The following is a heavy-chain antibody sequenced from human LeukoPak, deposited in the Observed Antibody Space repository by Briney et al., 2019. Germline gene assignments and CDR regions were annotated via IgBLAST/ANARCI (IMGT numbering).Heavy chain of an antibody. V-gene: IGHV4-61*01. CDR1: GGSVCSSTYY. CDR2: IYNSGST. Sequence: PSETLSLTCTVSGGSVCSSTYYWNWIRQPPGKGLERICYIYNSGSTNYNPSFKSRVTISADTSRNQFSLKVSFVTAADTAVYYCARGQVGATQLFDYWGQGTLVTVSS. D-gene: IGHD1-26*01. J-gene: IGHJ4*02. CDR3: ARGQVGATQLFDY.